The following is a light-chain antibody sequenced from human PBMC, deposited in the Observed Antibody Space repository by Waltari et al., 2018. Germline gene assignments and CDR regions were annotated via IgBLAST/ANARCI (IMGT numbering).Light chain of an antibody. V-gene: IGLV3-1*01. CDR3: QAWDSSSTVV. CDR2: QDN. Sequence: SYELTQPPSVSVSPGQTASITCSGDNLGNRYVSWYKQAPGQSPILVIFQDNKRPSGIPERFPGANSGNTATLTISVTQAVDEADYSCQAWDSSSTVVFGGGTKLTVL. CDR1: NLGNRY. J-gene: IGLJ2*01.